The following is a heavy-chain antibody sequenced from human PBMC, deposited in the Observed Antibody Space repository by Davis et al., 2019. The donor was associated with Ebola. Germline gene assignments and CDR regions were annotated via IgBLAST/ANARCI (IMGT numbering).Heavy chain of an antibody. CDR2: IGTGGDP. J-gene: IGHJ3*01. Sequence: GESLKISCAASGFTFYTYDMHWVRQVVGKGLEWVSAIGTGGDPFYLGSVKGRFTISRENAKNSLYLQMNNLTAGDTAVYYCARGRSGYGPYYAIDVWGQGTMVSVSS. CDR1: GFTFYTYD. CDR3: ARGRSGYGPYYAIDV. V-gene: IGHV3-13*05. D-gene: IGHD3-22*01.